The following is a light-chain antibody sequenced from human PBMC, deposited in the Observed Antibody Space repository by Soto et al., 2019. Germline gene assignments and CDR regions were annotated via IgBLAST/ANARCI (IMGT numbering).Light chain of an antibody. J-gene: IGKJ1*01. CDR3: HQYFDWPRGT. CDR1: QSVNGH. V-gene: IGKV3-15*01. CDR2: GTS. Sequence: EIVVTQSPATLSVSPGERATLSCRVSQSVNGHLAWYQQRPGQAPRLLIYGTSTRATDVPLRFSGGGSGTDFTLTISSLQSEDFAVYFCHQYFDWPRGTFGQGTKLEI.